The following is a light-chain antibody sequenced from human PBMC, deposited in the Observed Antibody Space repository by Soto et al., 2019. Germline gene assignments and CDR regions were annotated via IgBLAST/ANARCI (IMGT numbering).Light chain of an antibody. V-gene: IGKV3-15*01. CDR3: QQYNNWPLL. Sequence: EIVMTQSTATLSVSPGERGTLSCRASQSVGSNLAWYQQKPGQAPRLLIYGASTRATGIPARFSGSGSGTEFTLTISSLQSEDFAVYYCQQYNNWPLLFGQGTRLEIK. J-gene: IGKJ5*01. CDR1: QSVGSN. CDR2: GAS.